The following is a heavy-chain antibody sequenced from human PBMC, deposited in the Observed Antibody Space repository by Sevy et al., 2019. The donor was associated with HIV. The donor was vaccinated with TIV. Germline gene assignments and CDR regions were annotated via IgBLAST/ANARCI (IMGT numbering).Heavy chain of an antibody. CDR1: GYTLSELS. J-gene: IGHJ4*02. Sequence: ASVKVSCKVSGYTLSELSMHWVRQAPGKGLEWMGGFDPEDGETVYAQKFQGRVTMTEDTSTNTANMEVSSLRSEDTAIYYCATGFPGEYPECGRIRCFTDYFAYWGQGALVTVSS. CDR3: ATGFPGEYPECGRIRCFTDYFAY. V-gene: IGHV1-24*01. CDR2: FDPEDGET. D-gene: IGHD3-3*02.